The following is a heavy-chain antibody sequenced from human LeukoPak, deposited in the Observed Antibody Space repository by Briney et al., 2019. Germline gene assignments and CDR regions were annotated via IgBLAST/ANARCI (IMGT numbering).Heavy chain of an antibody. CDR3: ARVSGSYLDY. CDR1: GGSISSYY. V-gene: IGHV4-59*01. J-gene: IGHJ4*02. Sequence: SETLSLTCTVSGGSISSYYWSWIRQPPGKGLEWIGYIYYRGSTNYNRSLKSRVTISVDTSKNQFSLKLSSVTAADTAVYYCARVSGSYLDYWGQGTLLPV. D-gene: IGHD1-26*01. CDR2: IYYRGST.